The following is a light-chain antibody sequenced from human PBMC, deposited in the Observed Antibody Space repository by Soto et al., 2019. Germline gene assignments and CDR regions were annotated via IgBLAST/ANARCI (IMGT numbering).Light chain of an antibody. J-gene: IGLJ1*01. CDR3: TSYTSSSTYV. CDR1: SSDVGGHNS. V-gene: IGLV2-14*01. Sequence: QSVLTHPASVSGSPGQSITISCTGTSSDVGGHNSVSWYQQHPGKAPKLMIYNVSNRPSGVSNRFSGSKSGNTASLTISGLLAEDEADYYCTSYTSSSTYVFGAGTKLTVL. CDR2: NVS.